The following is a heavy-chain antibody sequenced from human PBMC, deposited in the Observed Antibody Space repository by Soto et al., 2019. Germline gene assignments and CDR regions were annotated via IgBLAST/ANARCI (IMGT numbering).Heavy chain of an antibody. J-gene: IGHJ5*02. D-gene: IGHD3-10*01. CDR2: IIPIFVTA. CDR1: GGTFSSYA. V-gene: IGHV1-69*01. Sequence: QVQLVQSGAEVKKPGSSVKVSCKASGGTFSSYAISWVRQAPGQGLEWMGGIIPIFVTANYAQKFQGRVTITADESTSTAYMELSSLRSEDTAVYYCARAITMVRGVIPPYNWFDPWGQGTLVTVSS. CDR3: ARAITMVRGVIPPYNWFDP.